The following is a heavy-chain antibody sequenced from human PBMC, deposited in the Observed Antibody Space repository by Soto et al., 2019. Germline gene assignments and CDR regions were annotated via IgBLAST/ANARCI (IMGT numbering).Heavy chain of an antibody. CDR1: GGTFSSYT. Sequence: ASVKVSCKAFGGTFSSYTISWVRQAPGQGLEWMGRIIPNRGGTNNAQKFQRWVPMTRDTSISTAYMELSRLRSDDTAVYYCARSGAPILRFGELSKPRNWFDPWGQGTLVTVSS. D-gene: IGHD3-10*01. CDR3: ARSGAPILRFGELSKPRNWFDP. CDR2: IIPNRGGT. V-gene: IGHV1-2*04. J-gene: IGHJ5*02.